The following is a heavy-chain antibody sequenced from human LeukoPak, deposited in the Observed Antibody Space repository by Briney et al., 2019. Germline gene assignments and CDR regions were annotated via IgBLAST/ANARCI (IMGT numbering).Heavy chain of an antibody. CDR2: IKQDGSEK. D-gene: IGHD4-17*01. J-gene: IGHJ4*02. CDR1: GFTFSSYA. CDR3: ARDRWYGDYSRYFDY. V-gene: IGHV3-7*01. Sequence: GGSLRLSCAASGFTFSSYAMSWVRQAPGKGLEWVANIKQDGSEKYYVDSVKGRFTISRDNAKNSLYLQMNSLRAEDTAVYYCARDRWYGDYSRYFDYWGQGTLVTVSS.